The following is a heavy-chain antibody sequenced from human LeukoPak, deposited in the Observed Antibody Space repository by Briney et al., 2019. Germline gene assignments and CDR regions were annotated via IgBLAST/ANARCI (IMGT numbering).Heavy chain of an antibody. CDR3: ARGDYDYVWGDSNWFDP. CDR2: IYYSGST. V-gene: IGHV4-39*07. J-gene: IGHJ5*02. Sequence: SETLSLTCTVSGGSISSSSYYWGWIRQPPGKGLEWIGSIYYSGSTYYNPSLKSRVTISVDTSKNQFSLKLSSVTAADTAVYYCARGDYDYVWGDSNWFDPWGQGTLVTVSS. CDR1: GGSISSSSYY. D-gene: IGHD3-16*01.